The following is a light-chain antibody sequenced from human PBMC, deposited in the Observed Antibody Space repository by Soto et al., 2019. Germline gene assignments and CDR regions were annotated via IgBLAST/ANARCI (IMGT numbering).Light chain of an antibody. V-gene: IGKV3-20*01. J-gene: IGKJ1*01. CDR2: GAS. CDR3: QQYGSSPWT. Sequence: EIVLTQSPGSLSSSQGERATLSCWASQSISSSYLAWYQQKPGQAPRLLIYGASRRATGIPNRFSGSGYGTDITITISRLEPEDFAVYYCQQYGSSPWTFGHRTKVDI. CDR1: QSISSSY.